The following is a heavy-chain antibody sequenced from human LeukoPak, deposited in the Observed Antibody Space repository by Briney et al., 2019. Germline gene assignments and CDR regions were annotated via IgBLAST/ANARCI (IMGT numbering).Heavy chain of an antibody. V-gene: IGHV1-2*02. CDR2: IGPHSTFT. J-gene: IGHJ4*02. CDR1: GFTLTDHY. CDR3: VREGEGPLSKDFDC. D-gene: IGHD2/OR15-2a*01. Sequence: ASMKVSCKSSGFTLTDHYIHWVRQGPGQGLEWMGYIGPHSTFTSSPQEFQGRVTMTRDASMSAAYMELTRLTSDDTAVYYCVREGEGPLSKDFDCWRQGTLDSVSS.